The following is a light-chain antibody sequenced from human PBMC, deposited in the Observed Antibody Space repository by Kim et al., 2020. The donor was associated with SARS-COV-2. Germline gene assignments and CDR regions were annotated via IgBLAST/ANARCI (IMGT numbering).Light chain of an antibody. CDR1: SSSIASTN. V-gene: IGLV6-57*01. CDR2: ENN. CDR3: QSFDSNIQV. Sequence: GRPVTLTCTRSSSSIASTNVQGYQQRPGTSPTAVIFENNQRPSGVPDRFSGSIDGSSNSASLTISGLKTEDEADYYCQSFDSNIQVFGGGTQLTVL. J-gene: IGLJ3*02.